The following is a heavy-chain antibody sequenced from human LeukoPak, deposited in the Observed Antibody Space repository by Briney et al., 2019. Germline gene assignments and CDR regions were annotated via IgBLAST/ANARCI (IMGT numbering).Heavy chain of an antibody. D-gene: IGHD1-1*01. CDR3: AKPYVSWERYGMDV. CDR2: ISATGGST. J-gene: IGHJ6*02. Sequence: GGSLRLSCTASGFTFNTYAMTWVRQAPGKGLEWASTISATGGSTYFADSVKGRFTISRDNSKNTLYLQMNSLRAEDTAVYYCAKPYVSWERYGMDVWGQGTTVTVSS. V-gene: IGHV3-23*01. CDR1: GFTFNTYA.